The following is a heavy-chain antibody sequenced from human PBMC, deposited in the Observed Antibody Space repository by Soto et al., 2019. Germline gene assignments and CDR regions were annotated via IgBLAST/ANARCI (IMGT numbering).Heavy chain of an antibody. J-gene: IGHJ5*02. Sequence: GSLRLSCAASGFTFSSYAMSWVRQAPGKGLEWVSAISGSGGSTYYADSVKGRFTISRDNSKNTLYLQMNSLRAEDTAVYYCAKVPYYDILTGYYNWFDPWGQGTLVTVSS. CDR2: ISGSGGST. D-gene: IGHD3-9*01. V-gene: IGHV3-23*01. CDR1: GFTFSSYA. CDR3: AKVPYYDILTGYYNWFDP.